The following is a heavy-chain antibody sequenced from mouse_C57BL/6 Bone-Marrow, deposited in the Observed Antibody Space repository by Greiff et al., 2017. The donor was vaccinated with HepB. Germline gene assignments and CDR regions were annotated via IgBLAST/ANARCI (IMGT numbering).Heavy chain of an antibody. Sequence: EVKLVESGGGLVQPGGSLKLSCAASGFTFSDYYMYWVRQTPEKRLELVAYISNGGGSTYYPDTVKGRFTISRDNAKNTLYLQMSRLKSEDTAMYYCARHDDSWYFDVWGTGTTVTVSS. V-gene: IGHV5-12*01. CDR3: ARHDDSWYFDV. J-gene: IGHJ1*03. D-gene: IGHD2-4*01. CDR1: GFTFSDYY. CDR2: ISNGGGST.